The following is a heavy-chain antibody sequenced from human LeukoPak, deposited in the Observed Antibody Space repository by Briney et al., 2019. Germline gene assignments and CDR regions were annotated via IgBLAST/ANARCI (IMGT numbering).Heavy chain of an antibody. V-gene: IGHV5-51*01. D-gene: IGHD3-22*01. CDR1: GYSFTSYW. CDR3: AGMYYYDSSGYPRGYNWFDP. J-gene: IGHJ5*02. Sequence: GESLEISCKGSGYSFTSYWISWVRQMPGKGLEWMGIIYPGDSDTRYSPSFQGQVTISADKSISTAYLQWSSLKASDTAMYYCAGMYYYDSSGYPRGYNWFDPWGQGTLVTVSS. CDR2: IYPGDSDT.